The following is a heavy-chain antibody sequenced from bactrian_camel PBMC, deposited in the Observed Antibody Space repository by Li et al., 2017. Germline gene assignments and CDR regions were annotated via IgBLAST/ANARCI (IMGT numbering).Heavy chain of an antibody. CDR2: LEITTSNT. CDR1: VSRTC. Sequence: VQLVESGGGSVQAGGTLRLTCVSSVSRTCMGWFRQAPGKEREAVAGLEITTSNTYYGDSVKGRFTVSQERTKRTLYLQMNALKPDDTAMYYCAAKSASACGWFANYNLWGQGTQVTVS. D-gene: IGHD2*01. V-gene: IGHV3-2*01. J-gene: IGHJ4*01. CDR3: AAKSASACGWFANYNL.